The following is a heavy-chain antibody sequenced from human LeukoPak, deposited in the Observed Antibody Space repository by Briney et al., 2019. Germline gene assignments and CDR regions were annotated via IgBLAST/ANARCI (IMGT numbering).Heavy chain of an antibody. D-gene: IGHD4-23*01. J-gene: IGHJ5*02. CDR2: ISSSGSTI. CDR3: ARDDYGGKSWFDP. V-gene: IGHV3-11*04. Sequence: PRGSLRLSCAASGFTFSDYYMSWIRQAPGKGLEWVSYISSSGSTIYYADSVKGRFTISRDNAKNSLYLQMNSLRAEDTAVYYCARDDYGGKSWFDPWGQGTLVTVSS. CDR1: GFTFSDYY.